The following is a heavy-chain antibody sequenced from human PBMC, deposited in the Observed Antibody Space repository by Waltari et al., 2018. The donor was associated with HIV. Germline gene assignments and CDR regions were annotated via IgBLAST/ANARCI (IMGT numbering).Heavy chain of an antibody. CDR2: IYYSVSS. CDR3: ARLCSGGSCYSGDY. J-gene: IGHJ4*02. V-gene: IGHV4-39*01. D-gene: IGHD2-15*01. Sequence: QLQLQESGPGLVKPSETLSLTCTVSGGSISSSSYYWGWLRQPPGKGLEWIGSIYYSVSSYTNPSLKSRVTISVDTSKNQFSLTLSSVTAADTAVYYCARLCSGGSCYSGDYWGQGTLVTVSS. CDR1: GGSISSSSYY.